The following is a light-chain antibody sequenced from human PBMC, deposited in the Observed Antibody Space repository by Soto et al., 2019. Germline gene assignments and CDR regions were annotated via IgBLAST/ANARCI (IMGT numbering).Light chain of an antibody. J-gene: IGKJ1*01. CDR2: GAS. CDR3: QQYSIWRT. V-gene: IGKV3-15*01. Sequence: EIEMTHSPATLSLAPWERVTLSCRASESVSTNLAWYQQKAGQAPRLLIYGASTRATGIPARFSASGSVTDFTLTISSLQSEDFAVYYWQQYSIWRTFGQGTKV. CDR1: ESVSTN.